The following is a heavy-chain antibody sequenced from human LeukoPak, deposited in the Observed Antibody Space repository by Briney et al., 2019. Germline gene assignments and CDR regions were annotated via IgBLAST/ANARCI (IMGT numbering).Heavy chain of an antibody. CDR1: GFTFSSYW. J-gene: IGHJ4*02. Sequence: GGSLRLSCAASGFTFSSYWMHWVRQAPGKGLVWVSRINSDGSSTSYADSVKGRFTISRDNAKNTLYLQMNSLRAEDTAVYYCARAYNSGWYSGYYFDYWGQGTLATVSS. V-gene: IGHV3-74*01. D-gene: IGHD6-19*01. CDR3: ARAYNSGWYSGYYFDY. CDR2: INSDGSST.